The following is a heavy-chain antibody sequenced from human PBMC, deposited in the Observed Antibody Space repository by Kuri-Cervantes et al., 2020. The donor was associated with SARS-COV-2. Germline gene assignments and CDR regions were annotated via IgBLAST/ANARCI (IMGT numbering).Heavy chain of an antibody. Sequence: GSLRLSCAVSGGSFSDVYWSWIRQPPGQGLEWIGEINHRGTTNYNPSLKSRVTLSVETSENQFSLKLSSVTAADTAVYYCARDTYYYDSSGYYRQFDYWGQGTLVTVSS. V-gene: IGHV4-34*01. CDR1: GGSFSDVY. CDR3: ARDTYYYDSSGYYRQFDY. CDR2: INHRGTT. D-gene: IGHD3-22*01. J-gene: IGHJ4*02.